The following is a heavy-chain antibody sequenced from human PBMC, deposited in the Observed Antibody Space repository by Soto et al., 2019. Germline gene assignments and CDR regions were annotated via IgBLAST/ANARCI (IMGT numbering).Heavy chain of an antibody. V-gene: IGHV3-21*01. D-gene: IGHD1-26*01. Sequence: EVQLVESGGGLVKPGGSLRLSCAASGFTFSSYSMNWVRQAPGKGLEWVSSISSSSSYIYYADSVKGRFTISRDNAKNSLYLQMNSLRAEDTAVYFFASQDVGWFDPWGQGTLVTVSS. CDR1: GFTFSSYS. J-gene: IGHJ5*02. CDR3: ASQDVGWFDP. CDR2: ISSSSSYI.